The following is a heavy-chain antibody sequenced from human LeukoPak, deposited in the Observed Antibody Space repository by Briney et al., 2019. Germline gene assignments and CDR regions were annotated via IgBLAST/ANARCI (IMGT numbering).Heavy chain of an antibody. J-gene: IGHJ4*02. CDR3: ARGPLDSGYTYFDY. CDR1: GASVSSYY. Sequence: SETLSLTCNVSGASVSSYYWSWIRQPPGKGPEWIGYFSYSGSTNYNPSLKSRVTISVNTSKNQFSLNLSSVTAADTAVYYCARGPLDSGYTYFDYWGQGTLVSVAS. D-gene: IGHD5-12*01. CDR2: FSYSGST. V-gene: IGHV4-59*02.